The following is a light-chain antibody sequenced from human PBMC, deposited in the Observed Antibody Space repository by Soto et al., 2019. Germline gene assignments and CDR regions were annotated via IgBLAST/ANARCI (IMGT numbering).Light chain of an antibody. CDR2: GNI. CDR1: SSNLGADYD. Sequence: QSVLTQPPSVSGAPGQRVTISCTGSSSNLGADYDVHWYQLLPGTAPKLLIYGNINRPSGVPDRFSGSKSATSASLAITGLQAEDEADYYCQSYDSSLTAYVFGPGTKLTVL. CDR3: QSYDSSLTAYV. V-gene: IGLV1-40*01. J-gene: IGLJ1*01.